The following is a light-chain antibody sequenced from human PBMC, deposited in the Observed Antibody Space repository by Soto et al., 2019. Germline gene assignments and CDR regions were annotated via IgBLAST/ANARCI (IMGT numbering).Light chain of an antibody. J-gene: IGLJ2*01. CDR3: SSYTSSASVV. V-gene: IGLV2-14*01. Sequence: QSALTQPASMSESPGQSITISCTGTSSDVGGYKFVSWYQQHPGKAPKLMIYEVSNRPSGVSDRFSGSKSGNTASLTISGLQAEDEAHYYCSSYTSSASVVFGGGTKLTVL. CDR2: EVS. CDR1: SSDVGGYKF.